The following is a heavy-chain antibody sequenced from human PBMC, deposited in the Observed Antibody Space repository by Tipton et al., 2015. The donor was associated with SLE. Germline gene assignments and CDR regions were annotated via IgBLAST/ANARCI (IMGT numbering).Heavy chain of an antibody. J-gene: IGHJ6*03. CDR2: IYHSGSR. D-gene: IGHD6-13*01. V-gene: IGHV4-38-2*02. CDR3: AREFRIAAAGAYYYYYMDV. Sequence: TLSLTCTVSGFSIRSGNYWGWIRQPPGKRLEWIGSIYHSGSRYYTPSLESRVTISVDSSKNQFFLNLTSVTAAGTAVYYCAREFRIAAAGAYYYYYMDVWGKGTTVTVSS. CDR1: GFSIRSGNY.